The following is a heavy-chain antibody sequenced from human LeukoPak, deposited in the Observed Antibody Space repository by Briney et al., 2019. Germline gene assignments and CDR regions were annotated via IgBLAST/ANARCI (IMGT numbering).Heavy chain of an antibody. CDR3: ARGIVVVAATIYYYGMDV. CDR2: IYYSGST. CDR1: GGSISSYY. J-gene: IGHJ6*02. D-gene: IGHD2-15*01. Sequence: SETLSLTCTVSGGSISSYYWSWIRQPAGKGLEWIGRIYYSGSTYYNPSLKSRVTISVDTSKNQFSLKLSSVTAADTAIYYCARGIVVVAATIYYYGMDVWGQGTTVTVSS. V-gene: IGHV4-4*07.